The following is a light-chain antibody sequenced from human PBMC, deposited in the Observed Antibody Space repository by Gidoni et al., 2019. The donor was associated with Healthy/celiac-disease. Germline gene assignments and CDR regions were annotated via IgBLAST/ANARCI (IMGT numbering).Light chain of an antibody. J-gene: IGKJ4*01. V-gene: IGKV1-5*03. CDR2: KAS. Sequence: DIQMTQSPSTLSASVGDRVTITCRASQSISSWLAWYQQKPGKAPKLLIYKASSLDSGVPSRFSGSGSGTEFTLTISSLQPDDFATYYCQQYNSYSVLTFGGGTKVEIK. CDR1: QSISSW. CDR3: QQYNSYSVLT.